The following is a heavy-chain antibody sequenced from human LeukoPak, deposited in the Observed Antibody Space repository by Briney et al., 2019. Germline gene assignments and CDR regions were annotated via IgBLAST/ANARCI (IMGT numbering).Heavy chain of an antibody. CDR2: ISGSGGST. D-gene: IGHD2-2*01. J-gene: IGHJ5*02. CDR3: AMASSTSSGWFDP. Sequence: GGSLRLSCAASGFTFSSYVMSWVRQAPGKGMEWVSNISGSGGSTYYADSVKGRFTISRDNSKNTLYLQMNSLRAEDMAVYYCAMASSTSSGWFDPWGQGTPVIVSS. V-gene: IGHV3-23*01. CDR1: GFTFSSYV.